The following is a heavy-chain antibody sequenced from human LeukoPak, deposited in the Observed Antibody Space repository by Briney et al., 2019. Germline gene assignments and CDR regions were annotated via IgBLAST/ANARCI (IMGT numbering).Heavy chain of an antibody. CDR3: ARGANAYDSSGPFDY. D-gene: IGHD3-22*01. Sequence: GGSLRLSCAASGFTFSSYAMHWVRQAPGKGLEWVAVISYDGSNKYYADSVKGRFTISRGNSKNTLYLQMNSLRAEDTAVYYCARGANAYDSSGPFDYWGQGTLVTVSS. J-gene: IGHJ4*02. CDR1: GFTFSSYA. CDR2: ISYDGSNK. V-gene: IGHV3-30-3*01.